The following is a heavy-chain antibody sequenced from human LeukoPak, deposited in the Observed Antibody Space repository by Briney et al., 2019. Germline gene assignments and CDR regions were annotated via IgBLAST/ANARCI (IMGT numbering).Heavy chain of an antibody. CDR2: ISYDGSNK. V-gene: IGHV3-30-3*01. CDR3: ARDSPTNYDSSGYYHEGDYFDY. J-gene: IGHJ4*02. CDR1: GLTFSSYA. D-gene: IGHD3-22*01. Sequence: GGSLRLSCAASGLTFSSYAMHWVRQAPGKGLEWVAVISYDGSNKYYADSVKGRFTISRDNSKNTLYLQMNSLRAEDTAVYYCARDSPTNYDSSGYYHEGDYFDYWGQGTLVTVSS.